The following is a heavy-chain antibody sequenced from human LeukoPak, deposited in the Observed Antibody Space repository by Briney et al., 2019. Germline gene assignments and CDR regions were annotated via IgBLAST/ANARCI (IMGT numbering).Heavy chain of an antibody. CDR2: IYSGGAT. CDR1: GFTVSSNY. Sequence: GGSLRLSCASSGFTVSSNYMSWVRQPPGKGMEWVSVIYSGGATYYAESVKGRFTISRDNSKNTLYLQMNSLRAEDTAVYYCARDQVSWGHGPLVRVSS. CDR3: ARDQVS. J-gene: IGHJ5*01. V-gene: IGHV3-53*01.